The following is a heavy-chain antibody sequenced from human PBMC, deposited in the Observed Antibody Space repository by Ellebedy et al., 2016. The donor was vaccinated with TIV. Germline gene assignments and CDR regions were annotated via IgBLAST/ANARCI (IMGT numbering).Heavy chain of an antibody. D-gene: IGHD2-21*01. CDR2: IYPGDSDT. CDR3: ARKSGVVVSTPNFDY. J-gene: IGHJ4*02. Sequence: GESLKISXKGSGYSFTSYWIGWVRQMPGKGLEWMGIIYPGDSDTRYSPSFQGQVTISADRSISTAYLQWSSLKASDTAMYYCARKSGVVVSTPNFDYWGQGTLVTVSS. CDR1: GYSFTSYW. V-gene: IGHV5-51*01.